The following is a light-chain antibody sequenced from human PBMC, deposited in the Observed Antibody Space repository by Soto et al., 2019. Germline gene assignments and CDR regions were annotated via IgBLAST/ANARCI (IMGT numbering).Light chain of an antibody. CDR1: QSISSW. Sequence: DIQMTQSPSTLSASVGDRFTITCRASQSISSWLAWYQQKPGKAPKLLIYKASSLESGVPSRFSGSGSGTEFTLTISSLQPDDFATYYCQQYNSYPLTFGQGTRLEIK. CDR2: KAS. CDR3: QQYNSYPLT. V-gene: IGKV1-5*03. J-gene: IGKJ5*01.